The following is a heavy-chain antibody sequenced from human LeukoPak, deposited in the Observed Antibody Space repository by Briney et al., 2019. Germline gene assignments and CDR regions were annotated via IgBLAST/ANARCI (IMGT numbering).Heavy chain of an antibody. V-gene: IGHV3-30*18. Sequence: GGSLRLSCAASGFTFSSYGMHWVRQAPGKGLEWVAVISYDGSNKYYADSVKGRFTISRDNSKNTLYLQMNSLRAEDTAVYYCAKDSPTDYWGQGTLVTVSS. CDR2: ISYDGSNK. CDR3: AKDSPTDY. CDR1: GFTFSSYG. J-gene: IGHJ4*02.